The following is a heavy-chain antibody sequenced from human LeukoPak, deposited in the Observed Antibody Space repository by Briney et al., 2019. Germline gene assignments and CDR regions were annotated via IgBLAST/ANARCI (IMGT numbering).Heavy chain of an antibody. CDR3: ASGSSSVGY. CDR1: GFIFSDYY. Sequence: GGSLRLSCAASGFIFSDYYMSWIRQTPGKGLEWISYISYTYSDIYYADSVRGRFTISRDNAKNSLYLQMNNLRAEDTAVYYCASGSSSVGYWGQGTRVTVSS. V-gene: IGHV3-11*01. J-gene: IGHJ4*02. CDR2: ISYTYSDI. D-gene: IGHD6-6*01.